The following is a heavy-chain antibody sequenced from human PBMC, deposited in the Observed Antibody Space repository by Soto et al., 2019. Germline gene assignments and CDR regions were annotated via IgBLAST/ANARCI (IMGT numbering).Heavy chain of an antibody. CDR1: GFTFSNAW. CDR2: IKSKTDGGTT. Sequence: GGSLRLSCAASGFTFSNAWMNWVRQAPGKGLEWVGRIKSKTDGGTTDYAAPVKGRFTISRDDSKNTLYLQMNSLKTEDTAVYYCTTDFPGTQDAFDIWGQGTMVTVSS. J-gene: IGHJ3*02. CDR3: TTDFPGTQDAFDI. V-gene: IGHV3-15*07.